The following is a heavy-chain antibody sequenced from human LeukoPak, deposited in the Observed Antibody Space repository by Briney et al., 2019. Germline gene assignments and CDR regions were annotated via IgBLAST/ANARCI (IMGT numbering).Heavy chain of an antibody. V-gene: IGHV1-69*13. J-gene: IGHJ3*01. CDR2: IIPIFGTA. CDR3: ARAVVPGATPDVFDL. D-gene: IGHD2-2*02. Sequence: SVKVSCKASGCTFSSYAISWVRQAPGQGLEWMGGIIPIFGTANYAQKFQGRVTITADESTSTAYLQLSSLRSEDTAVYYCARAVVPGATPDVFDLGGERTMVSV. CDR1: GCTFSSYA.